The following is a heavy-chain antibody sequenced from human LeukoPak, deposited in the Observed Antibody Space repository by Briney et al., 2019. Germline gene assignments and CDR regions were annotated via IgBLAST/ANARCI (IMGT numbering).Heavy chain of an antibody. V-gene: IGHV1-8*01. Sequence: ASVKVSCKASGYTFTSYDINWVRQATGQGLEWMGWMNPNNGNTIYAQKFQGRVTMTEDTSTDTAYMELSSLRSEDTAVYYCATTIQLWSWGFDYWGQGTLVTVSS. CDR3: ATTIQLWSWGFDY. J-gene: IGHJ4*02. CDR2: MNPNNGNT. CDR1: GYTFTSYD. D-gene: IGHD5-18*01.